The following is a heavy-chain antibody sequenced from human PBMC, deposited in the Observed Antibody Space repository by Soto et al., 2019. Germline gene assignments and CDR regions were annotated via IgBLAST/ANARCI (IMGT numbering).Heavy chain of an antibody. V-gene: IGHV1-18*01. Sequence: GSSVNVSCKASGYTFTTYGISWVRQAPGQGLEWMGWISGHNVNTNYAQKLQGRVTMTTDTSTSTAYMELRSLRSDDTAVYYCARDRGDHSMNYYLHWVQRTLVVVSS. J-gene: IGHJ1*01. CDR2: ISGHNVNT. D-gene: IGHD3-22*01. CDR1: GYTFTTYG. CDR3: ARDRGDHSMNYYLH.